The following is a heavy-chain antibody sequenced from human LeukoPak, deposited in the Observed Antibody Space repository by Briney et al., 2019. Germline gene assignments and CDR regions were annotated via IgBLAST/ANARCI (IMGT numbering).Heavy chain of an antibody. J-gene: IGHJ4*02. CDR3: TKFDYAAFEY. V-gene: IGHV3-15*01. CDR2: IKSKTNGGTT. CDR1: GFTFSNAW. Sequence: GGSLRLSCVASGFTFSNAWMSWVRQAPWKGLEWVGRIKSKTNGGTTDYAAPVKGRFTISRDDSKNTLYLQMNSLKPEDTAVYYCTKFDYAAFEYWGQGALVTVSS. D-gene: IGHD4-17*01.